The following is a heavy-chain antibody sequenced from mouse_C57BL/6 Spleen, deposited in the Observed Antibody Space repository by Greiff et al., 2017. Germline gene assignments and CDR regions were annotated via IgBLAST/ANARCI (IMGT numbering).Heavy chain of an antibody. CDR2: IRNKANGYTT. J-gene: IGHJ1*03. Sequence: EVQRVESGGGLVQPGGSLSLSCAASGFTFTDYYMSWVRQPPGKALEWLGFIRNKANGYTTEYSASVKGRFTISRDNSQSILYLQMNALRAEDSATYYCARPPGNSWYFDVWGTGTTVTVSS. V-gene: IGHV7-3*01. CDR3: ARPPGNSWYFDV. D-gene: IGHD2-1*01. CDR1: GFTFTDYY.